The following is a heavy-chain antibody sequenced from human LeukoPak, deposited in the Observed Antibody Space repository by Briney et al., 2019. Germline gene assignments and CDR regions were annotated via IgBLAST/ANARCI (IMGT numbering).Heavy chain of an antibody. D-gene: IGHD1-26*01. J-gene: IGHJ4*02. CDR3: AKVGEQPPAYFDY. Sequence: PGGSLRLSCAASGFTFSSYGMHWVRQAPGKGLEWVAVIWYDGSNKYYADSVKGRFTISRDNSKNTLYLQMNSLRAEDTAVYYCAKVGEQPPAYFDYWGQGTLVTVSS. V-gene: IGHV3-33*06. CDR2: IWYDGSNK. CDR1: GFTFSSYG.